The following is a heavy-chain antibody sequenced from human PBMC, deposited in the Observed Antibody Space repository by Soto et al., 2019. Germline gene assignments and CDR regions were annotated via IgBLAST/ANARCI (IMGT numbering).Heavy chain of an antibody. D-gene: IGHD6-19*01. J-gene: IGHJ6*02. V-gene: IGHV4-4*02. CDR1: GGPTSSSNW. CDR2: IYHSGST. CDR3: ANNRAVAGILANYYYYGMDV. Sequence: SETLSLSCAVSGGPTSSSNWWSWGRQPPGKWLEWIGEIYHSGSTNYNPSLKSRVTISVDKSKNQFSLKLSSVTAADTAVYYCANNRAVAGILANYYYYGMDVWGQGTTVT.